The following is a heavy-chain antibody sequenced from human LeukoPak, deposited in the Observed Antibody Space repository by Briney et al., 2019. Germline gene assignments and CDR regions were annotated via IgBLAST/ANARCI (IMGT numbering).Heavy chain of an antibody. J-gene: IGHJ6*02. D-gene: IGHD3-22*01. CDR2: INHSGST. CDR1: GGSFSGYY. Sequence: SETLSLTCAVYGGSFSGYYWSWIRQPPGKGLEWIGEINHSGSTNYNPSLKSRVTISVDTSKNQFSLKLSSVTAADTAVYYCARGPTMYYYDSSGQTYYYYGMDVWGQGTTVTVSS. V-gene: IGHV4-34*01. CDR3: ARGPTMYYYDSSGQTYYYYGMDV.